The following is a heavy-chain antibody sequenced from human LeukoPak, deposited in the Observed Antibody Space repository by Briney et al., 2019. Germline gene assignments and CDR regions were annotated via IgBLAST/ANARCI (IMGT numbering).Heavy chain of an antibody. D-gene: IGHD3-22*01. CDR3: ARDQDSSGYYLNWFDP. V-gene: IGHV4-61*02. J-gene: IGHJ5*02. CDR2: IYTSGST. Sequence: SETLSLTCTVSGGSISSGSYYWSWIRQPAGKGLEWIGRIYTSGSTNYNPSLKSRVTISVDTSKNQFSLKLSSVTAADTAVYYCARDQDSSGYYLNWFDPWGQGTLVTVSS. CDR1: GGSISSGSYY.